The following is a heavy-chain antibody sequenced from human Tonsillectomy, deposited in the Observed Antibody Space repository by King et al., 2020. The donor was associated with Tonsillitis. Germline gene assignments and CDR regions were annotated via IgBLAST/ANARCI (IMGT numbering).Heavy chain of an antibody. CDR1: GGTFSSYA. Sequence: QLVQSGAEVKKPGSSVKVSCKASGGTFSSYAFSWVRQAPGQGLEWMGRIIPILGIANYAQKFQGRVTITADKSTSTAYMELSSLRSEDTSVYYCATGDFWDQYYYYMDVWGKRTTVTVSS. D-gene: IGHD3-3*01. CDR3: ATGDFWDQYYYYMDV. CDR2: IIPILGIA. V-gene: IGHV1-69*04. J-gene: IGHJ6*03.